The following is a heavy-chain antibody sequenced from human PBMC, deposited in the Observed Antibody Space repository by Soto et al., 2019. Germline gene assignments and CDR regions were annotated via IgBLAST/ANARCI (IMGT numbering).Heavy chain of an antibody. CDR3: AKDLQAYGDYDYYCYGLDV. Sequence: QLVESGGGVVPPGASLRLSCAASGFTFSTFGMHWVRQTPGKGLEWVAVLSYDGNNKVYADSVKGRFTISRDNFKNTVDLVMNNLKVDDTAVYYCAKDLQAYGDYDYYCYGLDVWGQGATVSVS. V-gene: IGHV3-30*18. CDR1: GFTFSTFG. J-gene: IGHJ6*02. D-gene: IGHD4-17*01. CDR2: LSYDGNNK.